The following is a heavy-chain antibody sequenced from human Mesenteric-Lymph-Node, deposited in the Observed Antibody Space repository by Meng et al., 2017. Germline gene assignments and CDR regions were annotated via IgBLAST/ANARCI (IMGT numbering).Heavy chain of an antibody. CDR3: ARGHAMITFGGVIVIYYGMDV. CDR2: INPNSGGT. V-gene: IGHV1-2*06. J-gene: IGHJ6*02. D-gene: IGHD3-16*02. Sequence: ASVKVSCKASGYTFTGYYMHWVRQAPGQGLEWMGRINPNSGGTNYAQKFQGRVTMTRDTSTSTVYMELSSLRSEDTAVYYCARGHAMITFGGVIVIYYGMDVWGQGTTVTVSS. CDR1: GYTFTGYY.